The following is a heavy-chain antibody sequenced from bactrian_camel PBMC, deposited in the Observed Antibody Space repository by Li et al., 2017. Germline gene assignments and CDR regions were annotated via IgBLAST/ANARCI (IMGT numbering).Heavy chain of an antibody. CDR2: LDSDGRT. J-gene: IGHJ6*01. CDR3: ATERRLQCPYRVADFGY. V-gene: IGHV3S53*01. CDR1: EYMASIYRASSFC. D-gene: IGHD2*01. Sequence: HVQLVESGGDSVLAGGSLRLSCASSEYMASIYRASSFCMGWFRRAPGKEREKVATLDSDGRTSYADSVKGRFTISKDNAKNILYLQMDSLKREDTAIYYCATERRLQCPYRVADFGYWGQGTQVTVS.